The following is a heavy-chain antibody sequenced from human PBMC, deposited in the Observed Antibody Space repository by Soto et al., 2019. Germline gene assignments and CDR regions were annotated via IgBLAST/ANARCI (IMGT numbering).Heavy chain of an antibody. D-gene: IGHD4-4*01. CDR2: IYHSGST. CDR3: ARDGDGRMTTNPYYYNGMDV. V-gene: IGHV4-4*02. Sequence: SETLSLTCAVSGGSISSSNWWSWVRQPPGKGLEWIGEIYHSGSTNYNPSLKSRVTISVDTSNYQFSLKLSSVTAADTAVYYCARDGDGRMTTNPYYYNGMDVWGPGTTVTVSS. J-gene: IGHJ6*02. CDR1: GGSISSSNW.